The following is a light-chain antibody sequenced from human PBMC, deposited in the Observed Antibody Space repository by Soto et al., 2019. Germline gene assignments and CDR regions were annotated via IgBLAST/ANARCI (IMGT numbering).Light chain of an antibody. J-gene: IGLJ1*01. CDR2: SVS. V-gene: IGLV2-11*01. CDR1: SSDVGGHNY. Sequence: HSALAQPRSVSGSPGQSVTISCTGTSSDVGGHNYVSWYQQYPGKAPKLLLSSVSKRPSGVPDRFSGSKSGNTASLTISGLQAEDEADYYCCSYAGSYTYVFGTGTKV. CDR3: CSYAGSYTYV.